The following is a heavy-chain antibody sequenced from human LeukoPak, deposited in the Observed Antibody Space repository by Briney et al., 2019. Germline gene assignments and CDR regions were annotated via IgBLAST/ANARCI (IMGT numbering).Heavy chain of an antibody. V-gene: IGHV5-51*01. CDR3: ARARRRAVGYDPDHFDY. Sequence: PGESLKISCKGSGYSFTTYWIGWVRQMPEKGLEWMGIIYPGDSATRYSPSFQGQVTISADNSVNTAYLQWSSLMASDTAMYYCARARRRAVGYDPDHFDYWGQGTLVTVSS. CDR2: IYPGDSAT. J-gene: IGHJ4*02. CDR1: GYSFTTYW. D-gene: IGHD5-12*01.